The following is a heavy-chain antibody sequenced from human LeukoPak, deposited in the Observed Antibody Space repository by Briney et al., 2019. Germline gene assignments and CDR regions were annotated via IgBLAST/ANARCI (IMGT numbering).Heavy chain of an antibody. D-gene: IGHD5-12*01. CDR1: GGSISSGDYY. CDR2: IYYSGST. V-gene: IGHV4-30-4*08. J-gene: IGHJ6*03. Sequence: SQTLSLTCTVSGGSISSGDYYWSWIRQPPGKGLEWIGYIYYSGSTYYNPSLKSRVTISVDTSKNQFSLKLSSVTAADTAVYCCARLPGWLRFRFGYYYMDVWGKGTTVTVSS. CDR3: ARLPGWLRFRFGYYYMDV.